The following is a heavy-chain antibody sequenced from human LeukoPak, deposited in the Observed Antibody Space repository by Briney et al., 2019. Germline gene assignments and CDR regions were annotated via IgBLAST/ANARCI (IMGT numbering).Heavy chain of an antibody. CDR2: IYYSGNT. CDR1: GASVSSGGYY. Sequence: SETLSLTCTVSGASVSSGGYYWSWIRQHPGKGLEYIGYIYYSGNTNYNPSLKSRVTISVDTSKNQFSLKLSSVTAADTAVYYCXXXANMNSXGXGLXDPWGQGTLVTVSS. CDR3: XXXANMNSXGXGLXDP. J-gene: IGHJ5*02. V-gene: IGHV4-31*03. D-gene: IGHD5-18*01.